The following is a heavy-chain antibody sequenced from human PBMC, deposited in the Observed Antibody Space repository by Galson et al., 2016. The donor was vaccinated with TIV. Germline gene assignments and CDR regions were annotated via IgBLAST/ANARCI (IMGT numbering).Heavy chain of an antibody. CDR1: GYTFAIYA. Sequence: VKVPCKASGYTFAIYAMHWVRQAPGQRLEWLGWFNAGNGNTKYSQKFQGRVTITWDTSASTAYMELSSLRFEDTAVYYCVRPPYCGGDCYKYDHWGQGTRVTVYS. D-gene: IGHD2-21*01. J-gene: IGHJ4*02. CDR3: VRPPYCGGDCYKYDH. V-gene: IGHV1-3*01. CDR2: FNAGNGNT.